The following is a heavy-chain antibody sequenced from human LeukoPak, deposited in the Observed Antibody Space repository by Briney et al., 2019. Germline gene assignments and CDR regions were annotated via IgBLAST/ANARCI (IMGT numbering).Heavy chain of an antibody. CDR2: ISCDGSNK. Sequence: GGSLRLSCAASGFTFSSYAMHWVSQAPGKGLEWVVVISCDGSNKYYADSVKGRFTISRDNSKNTLYLQMNSLRAEDTAVYYCARVGSSGWYGVGGEFDYWGQGTLVTVSS. V-gene: IGHV3-30*04. J-gene: IGHJ4*02. CDR1: GFTFSSYA. D-gene: IGHD6-19*01. CDR3: ARVGSSGWYGVGGEFDY.